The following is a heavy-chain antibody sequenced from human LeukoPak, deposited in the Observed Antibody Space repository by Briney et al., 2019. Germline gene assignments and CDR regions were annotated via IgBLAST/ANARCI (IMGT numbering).Heavy chain of an antibody. CDR2: ISGSGGST. D-gene: IGHD2-2*02. CDR1: GFTFSSYA. J-gene: IGHJ6*03. V-gene: IGHV3-23*01. Sequence: GGSLRLSCAASGFTFSSYAMSWVRQAPGKGLEWVSAISGSGGSTYYADSVKGRFTISRDNSKNTLYLQMNSLRAEDTAVYYCAKSGWVPAAIGYYYMDVWGKGTTVTVSS. CDR3: AKSGWVPAAIGYYYMDV.